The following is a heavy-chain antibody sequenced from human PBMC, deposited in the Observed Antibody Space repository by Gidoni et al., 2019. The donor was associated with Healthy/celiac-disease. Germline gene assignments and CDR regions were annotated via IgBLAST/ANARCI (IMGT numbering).Heavy chain of an antibody. D-gene: IGHD5-18*01. CDR1: GFTFSSYI. V-gene: IGHV3-48*02. CDR3: AEDFTAVVDGMDV. J-gene: IGHJ6*02. Sequence: VQLVESGGGLVQPGGSLRPSCAASGFTFSSYIMRWVRQAPGKGVEWVSYISSSSSTIDYADSVYSRFTVSRDNAKNSLYLQMNGLGDEDSAVYYCAEDFTAVVDGMDVWGQGTTVTVSS. CDR2: ISSSSSTI.